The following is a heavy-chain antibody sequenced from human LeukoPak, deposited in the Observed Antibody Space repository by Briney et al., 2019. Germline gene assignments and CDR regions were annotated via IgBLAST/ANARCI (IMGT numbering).Heavy chain of an antibody. CDR2: IRYDESKT. J-gene: IGHJ4*02. CDR3: AKVSVTTLGGIDY. Sequence: GGSLRLSCAASGFTFSSFGMHWVRQAPGEGLEWVAFIRYDESKTFYADSVKGRFTISRDNSKNTVYLQMNSLRAEDTALYYCAKVSVTTLGGIDYWGQGTLVTVSS. D-gene: IGHD3-16*01. V-gene: IGHV3-30*02. CDR1: GFTFSSFG.